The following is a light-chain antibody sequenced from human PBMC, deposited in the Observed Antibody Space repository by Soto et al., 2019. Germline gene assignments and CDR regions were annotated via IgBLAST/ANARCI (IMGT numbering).Light chain of an antibody. CDR1: SSNIGSNY. CDR3: AAWDDSLNGVV. V-gene: IGLV1-47*01. Sequence: QAVVTQPPSASGTPGQTVTISCSGSSSNIGSNYVYWYQQLPGTAPKLLIYRNNQRPSGVPDRFSGSKSGTSASLAISGLRSEDEADYYCAAWDDSLNGVVFGGGTQLTVL. CDR2: RNN. J-gene: IGLJ2*01.